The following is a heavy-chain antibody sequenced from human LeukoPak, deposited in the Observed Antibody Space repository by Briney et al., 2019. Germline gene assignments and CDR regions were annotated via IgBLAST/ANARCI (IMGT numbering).Heavy chain of an antibody. Sequence: SVKVSCKASGGTFSSYAISWVRQAPGQGLEWMGGIIPIFGTANYAQKFQGRVTITADESTSTAYMELSSLRSEDTAVYYCARRLLPQQGSSYFDSWGQGTLVTVSS. CDR1: GGTFSSYA. D-gene: IGHD1-1*01. CDR3: ARRLLPQQGSSYFDS. CDR2: IIPIFGTA. J-gene: IGHJ4*02. V-gene: IGHV1-69*13.